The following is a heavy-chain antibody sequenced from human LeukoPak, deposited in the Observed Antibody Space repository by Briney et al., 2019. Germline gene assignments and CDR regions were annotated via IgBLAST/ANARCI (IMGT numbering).Heavy chain of an antibody. J-gene: IGHJ4*02. CDR1: GGSFSGYY. Sequence: SETLSLTCAVYGGSFSGYYWSWIRQPPGKGLEWIGEIKHSGSTNYNPSLKSRVTISVDTSKNQFSLKLSSVTAADTAVYYCARDLSPSDSSGYNYWGQGTLVTVSS. V-gene: IGHV4-34*01. CDR3: ARDLSPSDSSGYNY. D-gene: IGHD3-22*01. CDR2: IKHSGST.